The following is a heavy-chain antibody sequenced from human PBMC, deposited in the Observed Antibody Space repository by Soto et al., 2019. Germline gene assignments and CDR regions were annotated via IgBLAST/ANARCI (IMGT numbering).Heavy chain of an antibody. J-gene: IGHJ6*02. V-gene: IGHV3-23*01. CDR2: ISGSGDRT. D-gene: IGHD2-21*02. CDR1: GFTFSSYA. CDR3: AKIRTADYNSGMDV. Sequence: GGSLRLSCAASGFTFSSYAMRWIRQAPGKGLEWVASISGSGDRTSSADSVKGRFTISRDNSKNTLHLQMNSLRAEDTALYYCAKIRTADYNSGMDVWGQGATVTVSS.